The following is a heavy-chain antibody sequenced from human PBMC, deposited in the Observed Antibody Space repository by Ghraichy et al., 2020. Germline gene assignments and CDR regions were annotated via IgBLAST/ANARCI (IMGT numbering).Heavy chain of an antibody. V-gene: IGHV1-69*06. CDR2: LIPVFGTP. J-gene: IGHJ6*02. CDR1: GGTFNSYT. Sequence: SVKVSCKASGGTFNSYTFSWVRQAPGQGLEWMGGLIPVFGTPNYAQRFQGRVSITADKSTSTVSMDLRGLRSEDTALYYCATGPYSSPPYYYGMDVWGQGTTVTVS. CDR3: ATGPYSSPPYYYGMDV. D-gene: IGHD6-19*01.